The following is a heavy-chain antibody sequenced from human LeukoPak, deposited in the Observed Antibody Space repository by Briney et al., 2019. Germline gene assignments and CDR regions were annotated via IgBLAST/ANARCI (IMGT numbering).Heavy chain of an antibody. Sequence: SETLSLTCTVSGGSISSSSYYWGWIRQPPGKGLEWIGSIYYSGSTYYNPSLKSRVTISVDTSKNQFSLKLSSVTAADTAVYYCARDQDYYGSGILDYWGQGTLVTVSS. CDR2: IYYSGST. J-gene: IGHJ4*02. D-gene: IGHD3-10*01. CDR1: GGSISSSSYY. V-gene: IGHV4-39*07. CDR3: ARDQDYYGSGILDY.